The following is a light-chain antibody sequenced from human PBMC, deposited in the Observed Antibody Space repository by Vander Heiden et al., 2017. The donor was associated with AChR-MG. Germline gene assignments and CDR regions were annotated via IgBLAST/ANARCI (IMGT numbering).Light chain of an antibody. V-gene: IGLV2-11*01. Sequence: SALTQPRSVSGSPGQSVTISCTGTSSDVGGYNYVSWYQQYPGKALKVMIYDVSERPAGVPDRFSGSKSGNTASLTISGLQTDDEADYYCCAYGRDYWVFGGGTKLTVL. CDR2: DVS. J-gene: IGLJ3*02. CDR3: CAYGRDYWV. CDR1: SSDVGGYNY.